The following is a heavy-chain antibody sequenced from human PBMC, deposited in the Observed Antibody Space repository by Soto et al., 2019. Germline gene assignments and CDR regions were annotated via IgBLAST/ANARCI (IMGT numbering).Heavy chain of an antibody. J-gene: IGHJ4*02. CDR1: GVTFSRYA. CDR2: LSRDGSVQ. V-gene: IGHV3-30*04. D-gene: IGHD3-10*01. CDR3: VRSRSGAVVDSFDY. Sequence: GALRLSCAGSGVTFSRYALHWVRLAPGKAMEWVAALSRDGSVQYWLDSVRGRFTISRDNSNNTLYLHMNSLRPEDTGVYYCVRSRSGAVVDSFDYWGQGTQVTVSS.